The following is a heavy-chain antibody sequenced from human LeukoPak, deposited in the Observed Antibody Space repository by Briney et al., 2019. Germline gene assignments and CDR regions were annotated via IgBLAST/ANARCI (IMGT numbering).Heavy chain of an antibody. Sequence: SVKVSCKASGGTFSSYAISWVRQAPGQGLEWMGGIIPIFGTANYAQKFQGRVTITADESTSTAYMELSSLRSEDTAVYYCASGEVVVTIYATGYRFLDIWGQGTMVTVSS. CDR2: IIPIFGTA. CDR3: ASGEVVVTIYATGYRFLDI. D-gene: IGHD2-21*02. CDR1: GGTFSSYA. J-gene: IGHJ3*02. V-gene: IGHV1-69*13.